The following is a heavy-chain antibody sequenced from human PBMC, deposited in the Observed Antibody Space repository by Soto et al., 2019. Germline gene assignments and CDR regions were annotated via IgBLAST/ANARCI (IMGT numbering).Heavy chain of an antibody. D-gene: IGHD1-26*01. Sequence: SETLSLTCTVSGGSIYTDSWTWIRQPAGKGLEWIGHIYSSGSANYNPSLKSRVSMSVDTSKNQFSLKLNSVTAADTAVYYCATIVGANHYWGQGTLVTVSS. CDR2: IYSSGSA. J-gene: IGHJ4*02. CDR3: ATIVGANHY. V-gene: IGHV4-4*07. CDR1: GGSIYTDS.